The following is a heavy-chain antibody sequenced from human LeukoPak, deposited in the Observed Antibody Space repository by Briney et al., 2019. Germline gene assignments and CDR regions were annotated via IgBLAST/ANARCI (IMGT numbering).Heavy chain of an antibody. V-gene: IGHV4-39*01. CDR3: ARQNTIFGVIITMHNWFDP. J-gene: IGHJ5*02. CDR1: GGSISSDSYY. Sequence: SETLSLTCTVSGGSISSDSYYWAWIRQPPGKGLEGIGSIYYGGSTYYNPSLKSRVTTSVDTSKNQFSLKLGSVTAADTAVYYCARQNTIFGVIITMHNWFDPWGQGTLVTVSS. D-gene: IGHD3-3*01. CDR2: IYYGGST.